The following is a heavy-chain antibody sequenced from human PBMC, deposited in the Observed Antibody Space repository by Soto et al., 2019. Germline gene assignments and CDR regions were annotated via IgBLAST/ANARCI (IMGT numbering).Heavy chain of an antibody. J-gene: IGHJ6*02. CDR1: GYAFSTYW. V-gene: IGHV5-51*01. CDR2: IYPGDFDT. Sequence: PGESLKISCKGSGYAFSTYWIGWVRQMPGKGLEYMGIIYPGDFDTRYSPSFQGQVTISVDRSISTAYLQWSSLKASDTAIYYCARTPAYYYGMDVWGQGTTVTVSS. CDR3: ARTPAYYYGMDV.